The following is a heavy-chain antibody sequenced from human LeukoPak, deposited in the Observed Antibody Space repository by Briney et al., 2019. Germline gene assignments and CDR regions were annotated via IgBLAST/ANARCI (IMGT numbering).Heavy chain of an antibody. Sequence: PGRSLRLSCAASGFTFSSYAMSWVRQAPGKGLEWVSAISGSGGSTYYADSVKGRFTISRDNSKNTLYLQMNSLRAEDTAVYYCAETKVRGYYYYMDVWGKGTTVTVSS. CDR1: GFTFSSYA. CDR3: AETKVRGYYYYMDV. V-gene: IGHV3-23*01. CDR2: ISGSGGST. J-gene: IGHJ6*03. D-gene: IGHD3-10*01.